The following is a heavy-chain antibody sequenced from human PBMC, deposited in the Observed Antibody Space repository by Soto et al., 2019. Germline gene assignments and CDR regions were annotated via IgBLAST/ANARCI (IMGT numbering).Heavy chain of an antibody. J-gene: IGHJ4*02. Sequence: GESLKISCKGSGYSFTSYWISWVRQMPGKGLEWMGRIDPSDSYTNYSPSFQGQVTISADKSISTAYLQWSSLKASDTAMYYCARIPEKKGRLDYWGQGTLVTVSS. CDR2: IDPSDSYT. CDR3: ARIPEKKGRLDY. V-gene: IGHV5-10-1*04. CDR1: GYSFTSYW.